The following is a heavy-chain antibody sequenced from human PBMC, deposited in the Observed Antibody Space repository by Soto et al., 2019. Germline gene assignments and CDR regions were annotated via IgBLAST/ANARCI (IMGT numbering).Heavy chain of an antibody. V-gene: IGHV3-23*01. CDR1: EFTFSSYA. D-gene: IGHD3-10*01. Sequence: GWCLRLSRAASEFTFSSYAMTWVRQPPGQGLEWVSAISGSGGSTYYADSVKGRFTISRDNSKNTLYLQMKRLRAEVTDVYYCAKEPDLRTDYYYGMYVWGQGTTVTVSS. CDR3: AKEPDLRTDYYYGMYV. CDR2: ISGSGGST. J-gene: IGHJ6*02.